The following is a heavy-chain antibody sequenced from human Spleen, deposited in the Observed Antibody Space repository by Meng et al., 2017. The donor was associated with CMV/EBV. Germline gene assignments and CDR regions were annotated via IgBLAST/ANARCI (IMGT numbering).Heavy chain of an antibody. CDR2: IRYDGNNK. Sequence: GESLKISCAASGFSFSSYGMQWVRQAPGKGPEWVTFIRYDGNNKYYVDSVKGRFTISRDNSKNMLYLQMNSLRAEDTAVYYCAKDDSAYFDFRSGYSTPPDYWGQGTLVTVSS. J-gene: IGHJ4*02. CDR1: GFSFSSYG. D-gene: IGHD3-3*01. V-gene: IGHV3-30*02. CDR3: AKDDSAYFDFRSGYSTPPDY.